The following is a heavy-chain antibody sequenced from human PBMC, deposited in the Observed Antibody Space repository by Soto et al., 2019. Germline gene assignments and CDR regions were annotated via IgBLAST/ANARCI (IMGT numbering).Heavy chain of an antibody. CDR1: GGSISSYY. CDR2: IYYSGST. J-gene: IGHJ4*02. D-gene: IGHD2-2*01. CDR3: ARQNGYCSSTSCYGHFDY. Sequence: SETLSLTCTVSGGSISSYYWSWIRQPPGKGLEWIGYIYYSGSTNYNPSLKSRVTISVDTSKNQFSLKLSSVTAADTAVYYCARQNGYCSSTSCYGHFDYWGQGTLVTVSS. V-gene: IGHV4-59*08.